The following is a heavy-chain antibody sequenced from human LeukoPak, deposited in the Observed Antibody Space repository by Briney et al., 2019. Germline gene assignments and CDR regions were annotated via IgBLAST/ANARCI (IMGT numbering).Heavy chain of an antibody. Sequence: PSETLSLTCTVSGYSISSGYYWGWIRQPPGKGLEWIGSIYYSGSTYYNPSLKTRVTISVDTSKNQFSLKLSSVTAADTAVYYCARDQFDGYNGDAFDIWGQGTMVTVSS. CDR2: IYYSGST. V-gene: IGHV4-38-2*02. CDR1: GYSISSGYY. CDR3: ARDQFDGYNGDAFDI. D-gene: IGHD5-24*01. J-gene: IGHJ3*02.